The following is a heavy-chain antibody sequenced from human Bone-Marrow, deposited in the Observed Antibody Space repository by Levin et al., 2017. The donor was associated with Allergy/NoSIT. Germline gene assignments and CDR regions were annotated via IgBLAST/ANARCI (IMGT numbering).Heavy chain of an antibody. CDR1: GFTFSDSA. D-gene: IGHD7-27*01. V-gene: IGHV3-73*01. CDR2: IRSKDNNYAT. J-gene: IGHJ6*02. Sequence: GESLKISCVTSGFTFSDSALHWVRQASGKGLEWIGRIRSKDNNYATTYAASVKGRFTISRDDSKSTAYLQMNSLETEDTAVYYCSSVTGGRYYFGLDVWGLGATVTVS. CDR3: SSVTGGRYYFGLDV.